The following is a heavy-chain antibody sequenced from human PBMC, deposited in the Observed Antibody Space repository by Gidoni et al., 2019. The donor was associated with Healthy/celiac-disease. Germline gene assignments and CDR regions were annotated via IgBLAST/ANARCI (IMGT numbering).Heavy chain of an antibody. CDR2: IKSKTDGGTT. D-gene: IGHD3-22*01. J-gene: IGHJ6*02. V-gene: IGHV3-15*01. CDR3: TTDYYYDSSGYLDV. CDR1: GFTFSNAW. Sequence: EVQLLESGGGLVKPGGSLRLSCAASGFTFSNAWMSWVRQAPGKGLEWVGRIKSKTDGGTTDYAAPVKGRFTISRDDSKNTLYLQMNSLKTEDTAVYYCTTDYYYDSSGYLDVWGQGTTVTVSS.